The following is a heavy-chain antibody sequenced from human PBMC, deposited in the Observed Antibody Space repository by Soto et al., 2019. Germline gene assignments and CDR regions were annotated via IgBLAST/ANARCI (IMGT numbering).Heavy chain of an antibody. CDR1: GGSISSGGDS. Sequence: PSETLSLTCTVSGGSISSGGDSWSWIRQPPGKGLEWIGNIYHSGSTYYNPSLRSRVTISVDRSKNQFSLKLTSVTAADTAVYYCARIFSNLWRYFDDWGQGTLVTVSS. V-gene: IGHV4-30-2*01. CDR2: IYHSGST. J-gene: IGHJ4*02. CDR3: ARIFSNLWRYFDD. D-gene: IGHD3-9*01.